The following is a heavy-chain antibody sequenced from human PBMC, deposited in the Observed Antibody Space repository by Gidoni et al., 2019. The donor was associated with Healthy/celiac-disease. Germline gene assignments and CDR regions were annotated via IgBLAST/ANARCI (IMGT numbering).Heavy chain of an antibody. V-gene: IGHV2-5*02. CDR2: IYWDDDK. J-gene: IGHJ6*02. CDR3: AHITGDYYYYGMDV. Sequence: QITLKESGPTLVTPTQTLPLTCTFSGFSLSTSGVGVGWIRQPPGKALEWLALIYWDDDKRYSPSLKSRLTITKDTSKNQLVLTMTNMDPVDTATYYCAHITGDYYYYGMDVWGQGTTVTVSS. CDR1: GFSLSTSGVG. D-gene: IGHD3-16*01.